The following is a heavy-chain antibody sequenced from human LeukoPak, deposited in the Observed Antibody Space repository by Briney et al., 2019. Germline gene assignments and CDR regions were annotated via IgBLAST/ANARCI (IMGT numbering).Heavy chain of an antibody. Sequence: PGGSLRLSCATSGFSFSSYAMSWVRQAPGEGLEWVSAMSSSDDGRYYAASVRGRFTISRDTSRSTLYLQMNSLRAEDAAVYYCAKAPVTSCRGAFCYPFDYWGQGTLATVSS. CDR1: GFSFSSYA. D-gene: IGHD2-15*01. CDR3: AKAPVTSCRGAFCYPFDY. V-gene: IGHV3-23*01. CDR2: MSSSDDGR. J-gene: IGHJ4*02.